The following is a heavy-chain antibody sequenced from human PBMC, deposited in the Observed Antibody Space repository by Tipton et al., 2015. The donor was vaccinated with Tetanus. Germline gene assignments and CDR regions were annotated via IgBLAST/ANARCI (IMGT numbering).Heavy chain of an antibody. CDR2: IYQTDST. CDR3: ARHGHPSAVVARDASDI. V-gene: IGHV4-30-2*01. Sequence: TLSLTCTVSGGLITTGGYSWGWIRQPPGQGLEWLGYIYQTDSTYYNPSVRSRLTLSLQRSKNQVSLKLSSVTAADTAVYYCARHGHPSAVVARDASDIWGHGTMVNVSS. D-gene: IGHD2-15*01. CDR1: GGLITTGGYS. J-gene: IGHJ3*02.